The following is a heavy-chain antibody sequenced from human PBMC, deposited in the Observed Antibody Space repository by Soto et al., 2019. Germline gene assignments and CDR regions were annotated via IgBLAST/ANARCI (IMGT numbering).Heavy chain of an antibody. V-gene: IGHV1-3*01. J-gene: IGHJ4*02. CDR1: GYTFTNYA. CDR3: ARDGAVAGNTNFDY. CDR2: INAGNGKI. D-gene: IGHD6-19*01. Sequence: QVQLVQSGAEVKKPGASVKVSCKASGYTFTNYAIHWVRQGPGQRLEWMGWINAGNGKIKYSQKFQGRVTISSDTSASTDYMELSSLRSEDTAVYYCARDGAVAGNTNFDYWGQGTLVTVSS.